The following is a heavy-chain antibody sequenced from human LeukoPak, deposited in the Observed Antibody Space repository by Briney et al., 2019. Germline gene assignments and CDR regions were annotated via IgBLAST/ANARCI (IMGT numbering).Heavy chain of an antibody. CDR1: GGSISSGGYY. V-gene: IGHV4-30-2*01. Sequence: SETLSLTCTVSGGSISSGGYYWSWIRQPPGKGLEWIGYIYHSGSTYYNPSLKSRVTISVDRSKNQFSLKLSSVTAADTAVYYCARGTSGYYEYYFDYWGQGTLVTVSS. CDR2: IYHSGST. CDR3: ARGTSGYYEYYFDY. J-gene: IGHJ4*02. D-gene: IGHD3-22*01.